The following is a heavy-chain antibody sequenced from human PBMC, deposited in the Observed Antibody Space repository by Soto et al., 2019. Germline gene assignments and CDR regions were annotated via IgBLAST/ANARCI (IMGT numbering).Heavy chain of an antibody. V-gene: IGHV1-69*08. Sequence: QVQLVQSGPEVKKSGSSVKVSCKLSGGTFTTDTISWLRRAPGQGLEGMGRIIPILGTGNYAQKFQGRVTITADKSTNTGYMELSSLTSEDPAVYYCAREECSNNMGRCTFYYPDVWGNGTTVTVSS. CDR3: AREECSNNMGRCTFYYPDV. J-gene: IGHJ6*03. CDR2: IIPILGTG. D-gene: IGHD3-10*01. CDR1: GGTFTTDT.